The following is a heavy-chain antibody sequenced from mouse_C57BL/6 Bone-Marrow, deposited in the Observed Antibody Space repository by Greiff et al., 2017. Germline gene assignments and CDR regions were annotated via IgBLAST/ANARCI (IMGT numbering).Heavy chain of an antibody. CDR3: ARKGDGYTYWYFDV. D-gene: IGHD2-3*01. Sequence: LVDPGGGLVKPGGSLKLSCAASGFTFSDYVMHWGRQAPEKGLEWVAYISRGSSTIYYADTVKGRFPSSRDNAKNTLFLQMTSLRSEDMAMYYCARKGDGYTYWYFDVWGTGTTVTVSA. J-gene: IGHJ1*03. CDR1: GFTFSDYV. CDR2: ISRGSSTI. V-gene: IGHV5-17*01.